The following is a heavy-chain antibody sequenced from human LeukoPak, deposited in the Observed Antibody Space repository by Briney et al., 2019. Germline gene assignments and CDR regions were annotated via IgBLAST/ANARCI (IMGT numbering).Heavy chain of an antibody. J-gene: IGHJ4*02. V-gene: IGHV4-39*07. CDR3: ARRMVRGVYSY. D-gene: IGHD3-10*01. CDR2: IYYSGST. Sequence: SETLSLTCTVSGGSISSSSYYWGWIRQPPGKGLEWIGSIYYSGSTYYNPSLKSRVTISVDTSKNQFSLKLSSVTAADTAVYYCARRMVRGVYSYWGQGTLVTVSS. CDR1: GGSISSSSYY.